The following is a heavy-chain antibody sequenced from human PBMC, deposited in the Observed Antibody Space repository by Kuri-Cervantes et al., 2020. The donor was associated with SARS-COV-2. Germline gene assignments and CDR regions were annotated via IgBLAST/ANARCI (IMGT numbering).Heavy chain of an antibody. CDR1: GYTFTSYY. D-gene: IGHD2-15*01. V-gene: IGHV1-46*01. Sequence: ASVKVSCKASGYTFTSYYMHWVRQAPGQGLEWMGIINPSGGSTSYAQKFQGRVTMTRDTSTSTVYMELSSLRSEDTAVYYCASLGVDCSGGSCWQGFDYWSQGTLVTVSS. CDR3: ASLGVDCSGGSCWQGFDY. CDR2: INPSGGST. J-gene: IGHJ4*02.